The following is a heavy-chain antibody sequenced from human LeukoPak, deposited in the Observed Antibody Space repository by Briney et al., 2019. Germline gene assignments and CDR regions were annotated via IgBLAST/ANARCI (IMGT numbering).Heavy chain of an antibody. V-gene: IGHV4-34*01. CDR3: ARGPNYGGNSKDFDY. J-gene: IGHJ4*02. D-gene: IGHD4-23*01. CDR1: GGSISTYY. Sequence: SETLSLTCTVSGGSISTYYWSWIRQPPGKGLEWIGEINHSGSTNYNPSLKSRVTISVDTSKNQFSLKLSSVTAADTAVYYCARGPNYGGNSKDFDYWGQGTLVTVSS. CDR2: INHSGST.